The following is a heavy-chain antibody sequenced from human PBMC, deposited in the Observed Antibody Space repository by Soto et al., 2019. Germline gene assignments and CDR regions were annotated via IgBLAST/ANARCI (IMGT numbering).Heavy chain of an antibody. CDR2: MSYDGTNK. CDR1: GVICRNYA. CDR3: ARYRGDGSGSYYFTY. V-gene: IGHV3-30-3*01. J-gene: IGHJ4*02. Sequence: GGSLRLSCEASGVICRNYAMRWVRQAPGKGLEWVAVMSYDGTNKYGDSVKGRFTISRDNSKNMVYLQVNSLRPEDTAVYYCARYRGDGSGSYYFTYWGQGTLVTVSS. D-gene: IGHD3-10*01.